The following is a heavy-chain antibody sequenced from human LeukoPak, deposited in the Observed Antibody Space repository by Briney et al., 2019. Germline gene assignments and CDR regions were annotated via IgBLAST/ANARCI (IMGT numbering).Heavy chain of an antibody. CDR3: AKGATGYLPGY. V-gene: IGHV3-23*01. Sequence: GGSLRLSCAASGFTFSSYTMTWVRQAPGKGLEWVSVISGSGGTTYYADSVKGRFTISRDNSKNTLYLQTNSLRAEDTAVYYCAKGATGYLPGYWGQGTLVTVSS. J-gene: IGHJ4*02. CDR1: GFTFSSYT. D-gene: IGHD3-9*01. CDR2: ISGSGGTT.